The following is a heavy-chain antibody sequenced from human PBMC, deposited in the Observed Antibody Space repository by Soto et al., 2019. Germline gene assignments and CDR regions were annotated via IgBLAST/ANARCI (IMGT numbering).Heavy chain of an antibody. Sequence: SETLSLTCTVSGGSISSGVYYWSWIRQHPRKGLEWIGYIYYSGSTYYNPSLKSRVTISVDTSKNQFSLKLSSVTAADTAVYYCARVVYGSGSYYDYWGQGTLVTVSS. D-gene: IGHD3-10*01. CDR3: ARVVYGSGSYYDY. V-gene: IGHV4-31*03. CDR2: IYYSGST. J-gene: IGHJ4*02. CDR1: GGSISSGVYY.